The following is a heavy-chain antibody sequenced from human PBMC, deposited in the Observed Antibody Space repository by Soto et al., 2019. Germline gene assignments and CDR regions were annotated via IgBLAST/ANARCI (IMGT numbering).Heavy chain of an antibody. CDR2: GSYSGTT. CDR3: ARGATVTQYDY. J-gene: IGHJ4*02. Sequence: QVQLQESGPGLVKPSETLSLTCTVSGVSVNSGSFYWAWIRQPPGKGLEWIGLGSYSGTTNYKPSIKSRVTRSVDTSRSQISLKVTSLTAADTAVYYCARGATVTQYDYWGQGTLVTVSS. V-gene: IGHV4-61*01. CDR1: GVSVNSGSFY. D-gene: IGHD4-17*01.